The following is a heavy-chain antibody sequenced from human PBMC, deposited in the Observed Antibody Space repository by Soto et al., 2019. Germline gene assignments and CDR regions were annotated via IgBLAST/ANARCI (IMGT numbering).Heavy chain of an antibody. V-gene: IGHV1-8*01. D-gene: IGHD3-10*01. J-gene: IGHJ3*02. CDR3: ARGLGDYYGSGSYDAFDI. Sequence: ASVKVCCKASGYTFTSYDINWVRQATGQGLEWMGWMNPNSGNTGYAQKFQGRVTMTRNTSISTAYMELSSLRSEDTAVYYCARGLGDYYGSGSYDAFDIWGQGTMVTVSS. CDR1: GYTFTSYD. CDR2: MNPNSGNT.